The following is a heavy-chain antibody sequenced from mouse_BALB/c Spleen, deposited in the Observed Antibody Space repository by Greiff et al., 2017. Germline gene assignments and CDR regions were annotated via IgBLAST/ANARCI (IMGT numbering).Heavy chain of an antibody. V-gene: IGHV1-82*01. D-gene: IGHD3-3*01. Sequence: QVQLKESGPELVKPGASVKMSCKASGYTFTSYVMHWVKQKPGQGLEWIGRIYPGDGDTNYNGKFKGKATLTADKSSSTAYMQLSSLTSVDSAVYFCARGGPENYFDYWGQGTTLTVSS. CDR2: IYPGDGDT. CDR3: ARGGPENYFDY. CDR1: GYTFTSYV. J-gene: IGHJ2*01.